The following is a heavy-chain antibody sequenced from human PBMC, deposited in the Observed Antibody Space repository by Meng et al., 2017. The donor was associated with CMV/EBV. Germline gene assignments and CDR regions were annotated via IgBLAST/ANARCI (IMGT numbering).Heavy chain of an antibody. CDR3: ARGRGYCSSTSCYRAFDY. CDR2: ISSSGSTI. CDR1: GFTFSSYE. D-gene: IGHD2-2*02. V-gene: IGHV3-48*03. J-gene: IGHJ4*02. Sequence: GGSLRLSCAASGFTFSSYEMNWVRQAPGKGLEWVSYISSSGSTIYYADSVKGRFTISRDNAKNSLYLQMNSLRAEDTAVYYWARGRGYCSSTSCYRAFDYWGQGTRVTVSS.